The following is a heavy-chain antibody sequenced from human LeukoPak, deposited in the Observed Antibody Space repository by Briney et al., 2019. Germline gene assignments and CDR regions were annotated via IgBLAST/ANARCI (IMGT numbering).Heavy chain of an antibody. CDR3: AKYGVPDYYYYYMDV. V-gene: IGHV3-48*03. D-gene: IGHD2/OR15-2a*01. CDR2: ISVSGSTK. CDR1: GFTFSSYE. Sequence: PGGSLRLSCAASGFTFSSYEMNWVRQAPGKGLEWVSYISVSGSTKYYTNSVKGRFTISRDNSKNTLYVQMYSLRVEDTAVYYCAKYGVPDYYYYYMDVWGKGTTVTISS. J-gene: IGHJ6*03.